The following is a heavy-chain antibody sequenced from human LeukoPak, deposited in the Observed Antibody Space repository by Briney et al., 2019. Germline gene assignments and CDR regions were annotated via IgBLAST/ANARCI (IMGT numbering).Heavy chain of an antibody. J-gene: IGHJ4*02. CDR3: ARSGVGAIEFDY. Sequence: PSETPSLTCTVSGGSIGSNNYYWGWIRQPPGKGLEWIGRIYYRGSTNYNPSLKSRVTISVDTSKNQFSLKLSSVTAADTAVYYCARSGVGAIEFDYWGQGTLVTVSS. CDR1: GGSIGSNNYY. D-gene: IGHD1-26*01. CDR2: IYYRGST. V-gene: IGHV4-39*01.